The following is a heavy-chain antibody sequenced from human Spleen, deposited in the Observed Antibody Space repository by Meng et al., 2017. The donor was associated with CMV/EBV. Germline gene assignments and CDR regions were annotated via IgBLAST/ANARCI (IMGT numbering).Heavy chain of an antibody. V-gene: IGHV3-30*02. D-gene: IGHD3-9*01. J-gene: IGHJ6*02. CDR1: IYG. Sequence: IYGMHWVSQAPGKGLEWVTFIRYDGSNKYYADSVKGRFTISRDNSKNTLYLQMNSLRAEDTAVYYCAKEGDYDILTGGSYYYGMDVWGQGTTVTVSS. CDR3: AKEGDYDILTGGSYYYGMDV. CDR2: IRYDGSNK.